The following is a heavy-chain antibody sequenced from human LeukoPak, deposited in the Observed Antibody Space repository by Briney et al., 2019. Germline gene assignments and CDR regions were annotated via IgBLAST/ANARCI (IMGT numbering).Heavy chain of an antibody. CDR2: ISAYNGNT. J-gene: IGHJ6*04. CDR3: ARSHPLSYGGSTTCPEPSAAMDV. D-gene: IGHD2-2*01. Sequence: ASVKVSCKASGYTFTSYGISWVRQAPGQGLERMGWISAYNGNTNYAQKLQGRVTMTTDTSPSTAYMELRSLRSDDTAVYYCARSHPLSYGGSTTCPEPSAAMDVWGKGTTVTVPS. V-gene: IGHV1-18*04. CDR1: GYTFTSYG.